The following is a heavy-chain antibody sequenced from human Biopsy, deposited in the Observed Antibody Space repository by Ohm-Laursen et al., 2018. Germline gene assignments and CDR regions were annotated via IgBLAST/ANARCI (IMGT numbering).Heavy chain of an antibody. Sequence: GTLSLTCAVSGGSISNYFWTWIRQPPGRGLEWIGYFRFEDRTSYNSSLKSRVTISADTSKNQYSLRLSSVTAADTAVYYCALGGGSYVNFDYWGQGTLVTVSS. J-gene: IGHJ4*02. D-gene: IGHD1-26*01. CDR1: GGSISNYF. V-gene: IGHV4-59*01. CDR2: FRFEDRT. CDR3: ALGGGSYVNFDY.